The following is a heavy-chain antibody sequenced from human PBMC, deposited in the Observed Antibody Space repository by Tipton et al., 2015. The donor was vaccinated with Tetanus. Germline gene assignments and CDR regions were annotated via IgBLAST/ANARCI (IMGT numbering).Heavy chain of an antibody. V-gene: IGHV3-30-3*01. CDR2: ITFDGSTK. Sequence: SLRLSCAASGFTFTRYAMHWVRQSPGKGLEWVAVITFDGSTKYYGDSVKGRFTISRDNAKNSLYLQMDSLRGEDTAVYYCARGDENSGDNWGQGTLVTVSS. J-gene: IGHJ4*02. CDR1: GFTFTRYA. CDR3: ARGDENSGDN. D-gene: IGHD6-19*01.